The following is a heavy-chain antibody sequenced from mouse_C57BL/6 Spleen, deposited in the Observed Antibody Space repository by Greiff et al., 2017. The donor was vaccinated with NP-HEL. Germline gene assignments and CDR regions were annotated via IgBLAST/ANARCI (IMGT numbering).Heavy chain of an antibody. CDR3: ASPYYYGSSYRYFDV. CDR2: IDPSDSYT. CDR1: GYTFTSYW. D-gene: IGHD1-1*01. V-gene: IGHV1-50*01. J-gene: IGHJ1*03. Sequence: VQLQQSGAELVKPGASVKLSCKASGYTFTSYWMQWVKQRPGQGLEWIGEIDPSDSYTNYNQKFKGKATLTVDTSSSTAYMQLSSLTSEDSAVYYCASPYYYGSSYRYFDVWGTGTTVTVSS.